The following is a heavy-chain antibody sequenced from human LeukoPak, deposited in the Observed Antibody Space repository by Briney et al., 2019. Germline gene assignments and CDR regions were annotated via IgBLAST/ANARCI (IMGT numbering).Heavy chain of an antibody. CDR3: ARQKRLELLWFGEKDENWFDP. V-gene: IGHV4-39*01. CDR2: IYYSGST. Sequence: PSETLSLTCTVSGGSISSSSYYWGWIRQPPGKGLEWTGSIYYSGSTYYNPSLKSRVTISVDTSKNQFSLKLSSVTAADTAVYYCARQKRLELLWFGEKDENWFDPWGQGTLVTVSS. J-gene: IGHJ5*02. CDR1: GGSISSSSYY. D-gene: IGHD3-10*01.